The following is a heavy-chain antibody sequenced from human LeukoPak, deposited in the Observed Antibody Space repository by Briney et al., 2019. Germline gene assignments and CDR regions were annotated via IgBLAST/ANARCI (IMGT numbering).Heavy chain of an antibody. CDR3: AKVDTAMSGPDY. J-gene: IGHJ4*02. D-gene: IGHD5-18*01. CDR1: GFTFSSYG. CDR2: ISGSGGST. V-gene: IGHV3-23*01. Sequence: GGSLRLSCAASGFTFSSYGMSWVRQAPGKGLEWVSAISGSGGSTYYADSVKGRFTISRDNSKNTLYLQMNSLRAEDTAVYYCAKVDTAMSGPDYWGQGTLVTVSS.